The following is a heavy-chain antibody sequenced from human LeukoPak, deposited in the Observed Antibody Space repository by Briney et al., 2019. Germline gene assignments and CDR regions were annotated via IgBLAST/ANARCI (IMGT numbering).Heavy chain of an antibody. CDR2: ISYDGSSK. J-gene: IGHJ4*02. D-gene: IGHD4-17*01. CDR1: GFTFSSYG. Sequence: GRSLRLSCAASGFTFSSYGMHWVRQAPGKGLECVAVISYDGSSKYHTDSVKGRFTISRDNSKNTLYLQMNNLRAEDTAVYYCTREVTVTTSSRFDYWGQGTLVTVSS. V-gene: IGHV3-30*19. CDR3: TREVTVTTSSRFDY.